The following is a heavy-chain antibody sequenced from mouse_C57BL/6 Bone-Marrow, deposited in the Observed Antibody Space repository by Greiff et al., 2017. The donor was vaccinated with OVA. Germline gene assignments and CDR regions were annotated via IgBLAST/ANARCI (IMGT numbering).Heavy chain of an antibody. J-gene: IGHJ2*01. CDR3: ARRVLRFYYFDY. Sequence: QVQLQQPGAELVKPGASVKMSCKASGYTFTSYWITWVKQRPGQGLEWIGDIYPGSGSTNYNEKFKSKATLTVDTSSSTAYMQLSSLTSEDSAVYYCARRVLRFYYFDYWSQGTTLTVSS. CDR2: IYPGSGST. CDR1: GYTFTSYW. V-gene: IGHV1-55*01. D-gene: IGHD1-1*01.